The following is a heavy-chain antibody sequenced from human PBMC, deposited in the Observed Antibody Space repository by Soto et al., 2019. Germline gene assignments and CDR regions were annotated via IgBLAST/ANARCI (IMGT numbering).Heavy chain of an antibody. V-gene: IGHV3-23*01. Sequence: GGSLRLSCAASGFTFNTYTMTWVRQAPGKGLEWVSGISGSGDGTYYADSVKGRFTISRDNSRNTLYLHLNSLRVEDTAVYYCAKDLLHLAGVYWGQGTLVTVSS. CDR3: AKDLLHLAGVY. J-gene: IGHJ4*02. CDR2: ISGSGDGT. CDR1: GFTFNTYT. D-gene: IGHD3-22*01.